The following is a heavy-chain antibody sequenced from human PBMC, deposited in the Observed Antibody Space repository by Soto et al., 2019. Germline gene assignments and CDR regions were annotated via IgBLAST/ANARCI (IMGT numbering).Heavy chain of an antibody. V-gene: IGHV3-9*01. Sequence: EVQLVESGGGLVQPGRSLRLSCASSGFTFHDYAMHWVRQAPGKGLACVSGISSNSGSIVDADSVKGRFTISRDNANKSLYLQMSRLRAEDTAWYYCAKGEVRAVAAVGAFDVWGQGTMVTVSS. D-gene: IGHD6-19*01. CDR1: GFTFHDYA. CDR2: ISSNSGSI. J-gene: IGHJ3*01. CDR3: AKGEVRAVAAVGAFDV.